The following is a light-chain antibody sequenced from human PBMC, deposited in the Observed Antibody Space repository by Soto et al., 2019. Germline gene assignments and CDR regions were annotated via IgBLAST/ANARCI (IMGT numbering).Light chain of an antibody. CDR2: EVS. J-gene: IGLJ2*01. CDR3: SSYTSSSTLVV. Sequence: QSVLTQPASVSGSPGQSITISCXXXXXXVGGYNYVSWYQQHPGKAPKLMIYEVSNRPSGVSNRFSGSKSGNTASLTISGLQAEDEADYYCSSYTSSSTLVVFGGGTKLTVL. V-gene: IGLV2-14*01. CDR1: XXXVGGYNY.